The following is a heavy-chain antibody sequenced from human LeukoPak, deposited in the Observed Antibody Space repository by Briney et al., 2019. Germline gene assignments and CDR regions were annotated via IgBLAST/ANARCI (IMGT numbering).Heavy chain of an antibody. CDR2: ISGSGSST. J-gene: IGHJ6*02. D-gene: IGHD4-11*01. V-gene: IGHV3-23*01. Sequence: GGSLRLSCAASGFTFSSYAISWVRQAPGKGLESVSAISGSGSSTYYADSVKGRFTISRDNSKNTLYLQMSSLRAEDTAVYSCAKDLSNPYKYYGMDVWGQGTTVTVSS. CDR1: GFTFSSYA. CDR3: AKDLSNPYKYYGMDV.